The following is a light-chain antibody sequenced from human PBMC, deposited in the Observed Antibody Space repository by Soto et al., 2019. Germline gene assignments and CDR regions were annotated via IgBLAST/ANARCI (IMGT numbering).Light chain of an antibody. Sequence: QSALTQPPSASRTPGQRVTISCSGSNSNIGSNYVYWYQQLPGTAPKLLIYRNNQRPSGVPDRFSGSKSGTSASLAISGLLSEVEADYYCAAWDDCLSAHYVFVTGTIVTV. J-gene: IGLJ1*01. CDR2: RNN. CDR3: AAWDDCLSAHYV. CDR1: NSNIGSNY. V-gene: IGLV1-47*01.